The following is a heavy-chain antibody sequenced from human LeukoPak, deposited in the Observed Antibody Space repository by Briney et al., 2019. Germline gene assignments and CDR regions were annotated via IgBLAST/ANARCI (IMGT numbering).Heavy chain of an antibody. V-gene: IGHV4-59*01. D-gene: IGHD3-22*01. CDR3: AGGLGYFDY. Sequence: SETLSLTCTVFGGSISSYYWSWIRQPPGKGLEWIGYIYYSGSTNYNPSLKSRVTISVDTSKNQFSLKLSSVTAADTAVYYCAGGLGYFDYWGQGTLVTVSS. CDR1: GGSISSYY. CDR2: IYYSGST. J-gene: IGHJ4*02.